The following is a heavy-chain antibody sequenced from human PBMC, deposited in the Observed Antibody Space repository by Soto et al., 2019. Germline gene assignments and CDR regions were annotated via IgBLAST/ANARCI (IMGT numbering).Heavy chain of an antibody. CDR1: GYTFTGYY. Sequence: AASVKVSCKASGYTFTGYYMHWVRQAPGQGLEWMGWINPNSGGTNYAQKFQGWVTMTRDTSISTAYMELSRLRSDDTAVYYCARADYDFIYGMDVWGQGTTVTVSS. J-gene: IGHJ6*02. CDR2: INPNSGGT. V-gene: IGHV1-2*04. CDR3: ARADYDFIYGMDV. D-gene: IGHD3-3*01.